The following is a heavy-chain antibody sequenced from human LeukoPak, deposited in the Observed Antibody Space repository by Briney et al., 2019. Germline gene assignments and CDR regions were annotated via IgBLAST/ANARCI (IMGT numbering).Heavy chain of an antibody. Sequence: GGSLRLSCAASGFTSGNYAMSWVRQAPGKGLEWVASVSGSGITTYYADSVKGRFTISRDNAENLLYLQMNSLRAEDTAVYYCTRDQEGSDYWGQGTLVTVSS. V-gene: IGHV3-23*01. J-gene: IGHJ4*02. CDR3: TRDQEGSDY. CDR2: VSGSGITT. CDR1: GFTSGNYA.